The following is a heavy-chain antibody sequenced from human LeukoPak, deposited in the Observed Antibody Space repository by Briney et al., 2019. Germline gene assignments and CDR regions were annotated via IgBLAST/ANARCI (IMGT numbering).Heavy chain of an antibody. J-gene: IGHJ5*02. CDR1: GFTFSSYA. CDR2: INDNGDGT. CDR3: ARGGRTLPRGNWFGP. Sequence: GGSLRLSCAASGFTFSSYAMSWVRQAPGKGLKWVSTINDNGDGTYYADSVKGRFTISRDNSYNTVSLQMNSLRDEDTGVYYCARGGRTLPRGNWFGPWGQGTLVTVSS. D-gene: IGHD3-10*01. V-gene: IGHV3-23*01.